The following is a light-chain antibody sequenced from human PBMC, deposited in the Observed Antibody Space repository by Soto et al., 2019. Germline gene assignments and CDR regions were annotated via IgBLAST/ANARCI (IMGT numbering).Light chain of an antibody. Sequence: QSVLTQPPSASGTPGQRVTISCSGSTSNIGSKTVSWYQQLPGSAPKVLIYGNSNRPSGVPDRFSGSKSGTSASLAITGLQAEDEADYYCQSYDSSLSVAVFGGGTQLPVL. CDR1: TSNIGSKT. CDR3: QSYDSSLSVAV. V-gene: IGLV1-40*01. J-gene: IGLJ7*01. CDR2: GNS.